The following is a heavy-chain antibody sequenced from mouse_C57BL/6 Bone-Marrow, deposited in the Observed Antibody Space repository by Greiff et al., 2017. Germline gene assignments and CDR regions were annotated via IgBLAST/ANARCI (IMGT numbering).Heavy chain of an antibody. D-gene: IGHD1-3*01. CDR1: GFNIKNTY. J-gene: IGHJ3*01. CDR3: ARTVALSYRGFAY. Sequence: EVQLQQSVAELVRPGASVKLSCTASGFNIKNTYMHWVKQRPEQGLEWIGRIDPANGNTKYAPKFKGKATITADTPSNTAYLQLSSLTSEDTAIYYCARTVALSYRGFAYWGQGTLVTVSA. CDR2: IDPANGNT. V-gene: IGHV14-3*01.